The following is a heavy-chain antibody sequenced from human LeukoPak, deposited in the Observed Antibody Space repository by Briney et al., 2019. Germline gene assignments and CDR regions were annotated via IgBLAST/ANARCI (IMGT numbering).Heavy chain of an antibody. V-gene: IGHV3-53*04. CDR1: GFTHSRHD. J-gene: IGHJ4*02. CDR2: IYMGGNT. CDR3: ARVGDEVSYTRGYLDY. Sequence: GGSLRLSCVASGFTHSRHDMNWVRQAPGKGLEWVSVIYMGGNTFYADSVKGRFTISRHTSKNTLYLQMNSLRAEDTAVYYCARVGDEVSYTRGYLDYWGQGTLVTVSS. D-gene: IGHD3-16*01.